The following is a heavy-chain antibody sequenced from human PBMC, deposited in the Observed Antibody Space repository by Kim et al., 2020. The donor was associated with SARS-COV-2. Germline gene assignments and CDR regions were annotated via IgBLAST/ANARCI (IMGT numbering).Heavy chain of an antibody. J-gene: IGHJ4*02. CDR3: ARVPSWYFDY. CDR2: ISSGGNYI. Sequence: GGSLRLSCAASGFTFSSYSMNWVRQAPGKSLEWVSSISSGGNYIYYADSVKGRFTISRDNPKNSLYLQLTSLRAEDTAVYYCARVPSWYFDYWGQGTLVT. V-gene: IGHV3-21*01. CDR1: GFTFSSYS.